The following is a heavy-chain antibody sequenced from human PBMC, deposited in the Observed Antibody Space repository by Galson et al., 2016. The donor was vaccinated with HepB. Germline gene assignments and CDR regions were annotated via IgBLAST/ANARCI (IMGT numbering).Heavy chain of an antibody. V-gene: IGHV3-74*01. D-gene: IGHD6-13*01. J-gene: IGHJ6*02. CDR2: VNTDCFSA. Sequence: SLRLSCAASGFTFSNYWMHWVRQAPGKGLVWVSRVNTDCFSANYADSVKGRFFISRDNGKNTLYLGMNGLRVEDTAVYYCARVRSTAASDFYLYDGMDVWGQGTTVTVSS. CDR1: GFTFSNYW. CDR3: ARVRSTAASDFYLYDGMDV.